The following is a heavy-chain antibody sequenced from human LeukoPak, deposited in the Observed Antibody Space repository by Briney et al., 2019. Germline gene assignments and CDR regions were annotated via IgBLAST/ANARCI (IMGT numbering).Heavy chain of an antibody. D-gene: IGHD3-22*01. Sequence: PSETLSLTCTVSGGSISSGSYYWSWIRQPAGKGLEWIGRIYTSGSTNYNPSLKSRVTISVDTSKNQFSLKLSSVTAADTAAYYCAREGWYYYDSSGYLAFDIWGQGTMVTVSS. CDR1: GGSISSGSYY. CDR2: IYTSGST. CDR3: AREGWYYYDSSGYLAFDI. J-gene: IGHJ3*02. V-gene: IGHV4-61*02.